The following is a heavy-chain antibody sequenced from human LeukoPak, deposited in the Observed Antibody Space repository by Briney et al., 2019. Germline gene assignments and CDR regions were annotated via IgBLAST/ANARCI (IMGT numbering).Heavy chain of an antibody. J-gene: IGHJ6*02. CDR2: ISYDGSNK. V-gene: IGHV3-30*04. CDR1: GFTFSSYA. Sequence: PGRSLRLSCAASGFTFSSYAMHWVRQAPGKGLEWVAVISYDGSNKYYADSVKGRFTISRDNSKNTLCLQMNSLRAEDTAVYYCARSPSLLHGMDVWGQGNTVTVSS. CDR3: ARSPSLLHGMDV.